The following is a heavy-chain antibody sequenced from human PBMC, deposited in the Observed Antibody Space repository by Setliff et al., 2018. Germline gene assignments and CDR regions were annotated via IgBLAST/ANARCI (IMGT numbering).Heavy chain of an antibody. D-gene: IGHD1-26*01. CDR1: GGSFSGYY. Sequence: SETLSLTCAVYGGSFSGYYWNWIRQPPGKGLEWIGEINHSGSTNYNPSLKSRVTISVDTSKNQFSLKLSSVTAADTAVYYCARKGISALSGAFDMWGQGTMVTVSS. CDR3: ARKGISALSGAFDM. CDR2: INHSGST. V-gene: IGHV4-34*01. J-gene: IGHJ3*02.